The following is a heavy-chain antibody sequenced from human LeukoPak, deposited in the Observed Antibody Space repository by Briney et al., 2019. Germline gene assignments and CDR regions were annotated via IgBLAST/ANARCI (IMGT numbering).Heavy chain of an antibody. D-gene: IGHD3-3*01. V-gene: IGHV3-21*01. Sequence: GGSLRLSCAASGFTFSSYSMNWVRQAPGKGLEWVSSISSSSSYIYYADSVKGRFTISRDNAKNSLYLQMNSLRAEDTAVYYCARDYDFWSGYPYLDYWGQGTLVTASS. CDR2: ISSSSSYI. CDR3: ARDYDFWSGYPYLDY. J-gene: IGHJ4*02. CDR1: GFTFSSYS.